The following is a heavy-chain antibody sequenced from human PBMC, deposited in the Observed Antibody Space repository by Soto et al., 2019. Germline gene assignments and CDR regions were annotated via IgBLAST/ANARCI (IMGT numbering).Heavy chain of an antibody. Sequence: QVQLQESGPGLVKPSETLSLTCTVSGGSISSYYWSWIRQPPGKGLEWIGCIYYSGSTNYKPSLKSRVTISVDTSKNQFSLKLSSVTAADTAVYYCARRYGGNLDYWGQGTLVTVSS. CDR1: GGSISSYY. D-gene: IGHD2-15*01. V-gene: IGHV4-59*08. J-gene: IGHJ4*02. CDR3: ARRYGGNLDY. CDR2: IYYSGST.